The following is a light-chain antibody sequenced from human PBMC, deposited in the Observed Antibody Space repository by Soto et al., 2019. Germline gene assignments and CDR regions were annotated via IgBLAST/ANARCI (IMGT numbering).Light chain of an antibody. CDR1: QSISTW. CDR2: KAS. J-gene: IGKJ1*01. CDR3: QQYVRAFRS. V-gene: IGKV1-5*03. Sequence: IQMTQSHSPLSASVGDRFPIPCPASQSISTWLAWYQQKPGTAPKLLIYKASSLQSGVPSRFSGSGSGTEFTLTISSLQPDEFATYYCQQYVRAFRSFGQGTKVDIK.